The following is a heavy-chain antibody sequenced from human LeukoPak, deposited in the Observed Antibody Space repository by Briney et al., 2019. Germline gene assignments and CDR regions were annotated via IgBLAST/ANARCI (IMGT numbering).Heavy chain of an antibody. CDR1: GFTFSSYA. CDR3: AKAGDYGGVYYSDY. Sequence: GGSLRLSCAASGFTFSSYAMSWVRQAPGKGLDWVSAISGSGDSTYYADSVKGRFTISRDSSKNTLYLQMNSLRAEDTAVYYCAKAGDYGGVYYSDYWGQGTLVAVSS. D-gene: IGHD4-23*01. J-gene: IGHJ4*02. V-gene: IGHV3-23*01. CDR2: ISGSGDST.